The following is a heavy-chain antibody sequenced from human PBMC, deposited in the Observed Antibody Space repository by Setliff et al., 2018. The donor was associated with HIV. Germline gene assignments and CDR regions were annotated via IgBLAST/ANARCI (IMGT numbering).Heavy chain of an antibody. D-gene: IGHD3-22*01. V-gene: IGHV4-31*03. Sequence: SETLSLTCTVSGDSISGAGFYWTWIRQLPGKGLEWIGSIYYSGSTYYNPSLKSRVTISLGTSRWQFSLTLNSVSAADTAVYSCAREAMYYYDTSGHPQGFDYWGQGTLVTVSS. CDR1: GDSISGAGFY. J-gene: IGHJ4*02. CDR2: IYYSGST. CDR3: AREAMYYYDTSGHPQGFDY.